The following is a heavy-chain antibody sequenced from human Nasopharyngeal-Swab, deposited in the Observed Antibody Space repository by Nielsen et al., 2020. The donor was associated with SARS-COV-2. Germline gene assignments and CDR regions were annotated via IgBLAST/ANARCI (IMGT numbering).Heavy chain of an antibody. CDR2: ISSGSSYI. CDR3: AILHAFDI. J-gene: IGHJ3*02. V-gene: IGHV3-21*01. CDR1: GFTFSSYT. Sequence: GESLKISCAASGFTFSSYTMNWVRQAPGKGLEWVSSISSGSSYIYYADSVKGRFTISRDNAKNSLYLQMNSLRAEDTAMYYCAILHAFDIWGQGTMVTVSS.